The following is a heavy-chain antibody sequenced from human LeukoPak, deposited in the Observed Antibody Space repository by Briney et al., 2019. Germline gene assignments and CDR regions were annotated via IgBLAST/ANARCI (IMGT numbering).Heavy chain of an antibody. CDR3: AKSRYGYSYGYYDY. Sequence: GGSLRLSCAASGVTLSSYAMSWVRQAPGKGLEWVSGISGSGGSTHHADSVKGRFTISRDNSKNTLYLQMNSLRAEDTAVYYCAKSRYGYSYGYYDYWGQGTLVTVSS. J-gene: IGHJ4*02. CDR1: GVTLSSYA. D-gene: IGHD5-18*01. CDR2: ISGSGGST. V-gene: IGHV3-23*01.